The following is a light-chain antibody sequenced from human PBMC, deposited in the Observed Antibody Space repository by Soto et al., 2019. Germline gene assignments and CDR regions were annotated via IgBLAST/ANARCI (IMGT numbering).Light chain of an antibody. J-gene: IGLJ1*01. Sequence: QSALAQAACVSGSPGQSITISCTGTSSDVGAYNYVSWYQQYPGKAPKLMIHEVSKRPSGVSNRFSGSKSGNTASLTISGLQAEDEADYYCSSYTSSTTPYVFGTGTKVTVL. V-gene: IGLV2-14*01. CDR1: SSDVGAYNY. CDR2: EVS. CDR3: SSYTSSTTPYV.